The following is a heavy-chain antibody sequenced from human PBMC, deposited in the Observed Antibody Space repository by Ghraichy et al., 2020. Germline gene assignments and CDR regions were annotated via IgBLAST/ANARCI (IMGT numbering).Heavy chain of an antibody. CDR2: INPSSGFT. V-gene: IGHV1-2*02. J-gene: IGHJ2*01. CDR1: GAPFTSPF. Sequence: ASVKVSCKAGGAPFTSPFIHWESVGPRLLLQWMGWINPSSGFTTSAQTFQGRVTMTRDTSINTTYLELSSLRSDDTAIYYCTRGRLQGYFDICGRGALVTVSS. CDR3: TRGRLQGYFDI.